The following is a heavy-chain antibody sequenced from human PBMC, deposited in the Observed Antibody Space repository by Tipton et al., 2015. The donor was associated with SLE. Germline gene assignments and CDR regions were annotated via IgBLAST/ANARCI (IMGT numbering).Heavy chain of an antibody. CDR1: GGSISSSSYY. Sequence: TLSLTCTVSGGSISSSSYYWSWIRQPPGKGLEWIGYIYSTGSTNYNPSLKSRVTISVDTSKNQFSLKLSSVTAADTAVYYCAREHISSLRDAFEVWGQGTMVTVS. CDR2: IYSTGST. CDR3: AREHISSLRDAFEV. D-gene: IGHD2-15*01. J-gene: IGHJ3*01. V-gene: IGHV4-61*01.